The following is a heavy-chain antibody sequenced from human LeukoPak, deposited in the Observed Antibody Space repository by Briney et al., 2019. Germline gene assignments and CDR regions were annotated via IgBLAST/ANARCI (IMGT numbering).Heavy chain of an antibody. Sequence: SETLSLTCTVSGGSISSGSYYWGWIRQPGGKGLEWIGRIYTSGSTNYNPSLKSRFTISVDTSKNQFSPKLSSVTAADTAVYYCAGLSVTTYYFDYWGQGTLVTVSS. V-gene: IGHV4-61*02. CDR1: GGSISSGSYY. CDR2: IYTSGST. J-gene: IGHJ4*02. D-gene: IGHD4-17*01. CDR3: AGLSVTTYYFDY.